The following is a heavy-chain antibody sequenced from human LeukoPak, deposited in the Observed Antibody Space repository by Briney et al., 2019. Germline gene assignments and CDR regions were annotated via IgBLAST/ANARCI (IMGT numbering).Heavy chain of an antibody. CDR1: GDSISRSDSY. J-gene: IGHJ1*01. CDR3: ARRRYYDGSGYLE. Sequence: SXXLSLTCSVSGDSISRSDSYWDWIRQPPGKGLEWIGTIYYSGRTYYIPSLKSRVTMSVDPSNNQFSLTLRPVTAADTAVYYCARRRYYDGSGYLEWGQGTLLSVSS. CDR2: IYYSGRT. V-gene: IGHV4-39*01. D-gene: IGHD3-22*01.